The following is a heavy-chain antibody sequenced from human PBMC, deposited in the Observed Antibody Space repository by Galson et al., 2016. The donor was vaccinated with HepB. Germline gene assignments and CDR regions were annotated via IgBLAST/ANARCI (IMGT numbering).Heavy chain of an antibody. V-gene: IGHV3-30*03. Sequence: SLRLSCAASGFTFRDYGMHWVRQAPGKGLEWVAFISYDGSKKYYADSVKGRFTMSRDNSKNTLYLQMNSLRPEDTAMYYCARGQGYCSGGTCHGIDYWGQGTVVTVSS. J-gene: IGHJ4*02. CDR2: ISYDGSKK. D-gene: IGHD2-15*01. CDR3: ARGQGYCSGGTCHGIDY. CDR1: GFTFRDYG.